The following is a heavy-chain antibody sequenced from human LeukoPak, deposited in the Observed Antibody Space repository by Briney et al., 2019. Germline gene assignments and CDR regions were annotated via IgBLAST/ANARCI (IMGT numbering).Heavy chain of an antibody. Sequence: SETLSLTCTVSGGSISSSSYYWGWIRQPPGKGLEWIGSIYYSGSTYYNPSLKSRVTISVDTSKNQFSLKLSSVTAADTAVYYCARNSLGYCSSTSCYTEIFDYWGQGTLVTVSS. V-gene: IGHV4-39*07. D-gene: IGHD2-2*02. CDR1: GGSISSSSYY. J-gene: IGHJ4*02. CDR3: ARNSLGYCSSTSCYTEIFDY. CDR2: IYYSGST.